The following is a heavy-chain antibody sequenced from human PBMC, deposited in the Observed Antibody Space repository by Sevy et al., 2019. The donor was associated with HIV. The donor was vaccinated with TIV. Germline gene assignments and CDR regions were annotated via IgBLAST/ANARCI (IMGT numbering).Heavy chain of an antibody. CDR2: ISSSGSTI. V-gene: IGHV3-11*01. CDR3: ARTPDDSSGYLFDY. CDR1: GFTFSDYD. Sequence: GGSLRLSCAASGFTFSDYDMSWIRQAPGKGLEWVSYISSSGSTIYYADSVKGRFTISRDNAKNSLYLQMNSLRAEDTAVYYCARTPDDSSGYLFDYWGQGTLVTVSS. D-gene: IGHD3-22*01. J-gene: IGHJ4*02.